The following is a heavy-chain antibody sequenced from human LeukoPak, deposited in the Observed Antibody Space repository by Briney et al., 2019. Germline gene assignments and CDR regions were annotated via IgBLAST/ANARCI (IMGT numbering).Heavy chain of an antibody. V-gene: IGHV4-4*07. Sequence: SETLSLTCTVSGGSISSYYWSWIRQPAGKGLEWIGRIYTSGSTNYNPSLKSRVTMSVDTSKNQFSLKLSSVTAADTAVYYCARDSGDSSGYYSTRGLYYFDYWGQGTLVTVSS. CDR3: ARDSGDSSGYYSTRGLYYFDY. D-gene: IGHD3-22*01. CDR2: IYTSGST. CDR1: GGSISSYY. J-gene: IGHJ4*02.